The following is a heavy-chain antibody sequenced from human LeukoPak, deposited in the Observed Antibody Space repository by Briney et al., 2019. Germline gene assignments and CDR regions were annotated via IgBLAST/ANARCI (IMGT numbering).Heavy chain of an antibody. Sequence: VASVKVSCKASGYTFTSYYMHWVRQAPGQGLEWMGWINHNSGGTNYAQKFQGRVTMTRDTSISTAYMELSRLRSDDTAVYYCASLDRFAPSSSWYYFDYWGQGTLVTVSS. CDR1: GYTFTSYY. V-gene: IGHV1-2*02. CDR3: ASLDRFAPSSSWYYFDY. J-gene: IGHJ4*02. D-gene: IGHD6-13*01. CDR2: INHNSGGT.